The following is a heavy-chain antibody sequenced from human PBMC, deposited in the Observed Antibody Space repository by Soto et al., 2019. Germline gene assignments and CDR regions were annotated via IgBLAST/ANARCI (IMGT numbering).Heavy chain of an antibody. V-gene: IGHV3-74*01. J-gene: IGHJ6*02. CDR2: INSDGSSA. CDR3: AIAPRYGMDV. Sequence: GGSLRLSCAASGFTFSSYWMHWVRQAPGNGLVWLSRINSDGSSATYADSVKGRFTISRDKAKSTLYLQMNSLRAEDTAMYYCAIAPRYGMDVWGQGITVTVSS. CDR1: GFTFSSYW.